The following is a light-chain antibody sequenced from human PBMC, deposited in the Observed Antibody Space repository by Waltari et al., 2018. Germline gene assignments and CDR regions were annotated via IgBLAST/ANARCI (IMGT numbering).Light chain of an antibody. CDR1: QSVSSY. CDR2: DAS. CDR3: QQRSNWPPV. V-gene: IGKV3-11*01. J-gene: IGKJ4*01. Sequence: EIVLTQSPATLSLSPGERATLSCRASQSVSSYLAWYQQKPGQAPRLLIYDASNRATGIPARFSGSGSGTDFTLTISSLEPEDFAVYYCQQRSNWPPVFGGETKVEIK.